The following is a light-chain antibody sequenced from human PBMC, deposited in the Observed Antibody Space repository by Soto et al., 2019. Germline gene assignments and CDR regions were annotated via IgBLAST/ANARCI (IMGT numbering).Light chain of an antibody. J-gene: IGKJ3*01. V-gene: IGKV1-5*01. Sequence: DIQMTQSPSTLSASVGDRVTITCRASQSISTWLAWYQQKPGKAPKLLIYDASILESGVPSRFSGSGSGTEFTLTISSLQPDDFATYYCQQYNSFSGVTFGPVTKVDI. CDR3: QQYNSFSGVT. CDR2: DAS. CDR1: QSISTW.